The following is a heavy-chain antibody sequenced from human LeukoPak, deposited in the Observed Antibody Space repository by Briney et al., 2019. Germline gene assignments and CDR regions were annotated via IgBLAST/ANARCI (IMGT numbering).Heavy chain of an antibody. D-gene: IGHD2-15*01. CDR1: GFTFSSYS. CDR3: AGLFGYCSGGSCYSGHTYYYYYGMDV. CDR2: ISSSSSYI. V-gene: IGHV3-21*01. Sequence: GGSLRLSCAASGFTFSSYSMNWVRQAPGKRLEWVSSISSSSSYIYYADSVKGRFTISRDNAKNSLYLQMNSLRAHDTAVYYCAGLFGYCSGGSCYSGHTYYYYYGMDVWGQGTTVTVSS. J-gene: IGHJ6*02.